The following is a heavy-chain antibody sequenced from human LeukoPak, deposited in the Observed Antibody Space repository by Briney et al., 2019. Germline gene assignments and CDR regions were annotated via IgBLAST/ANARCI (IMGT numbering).Heavy chain of an antibody. CDR2: ITYDGSNK. Sequence: PGGSLRLSCAASGFTFSRYGMHWLRRAPGKGLEWVAVITYDGSNKYYADSVKGRFTISRDNSKNTLYLQMNSLRAEDTAVYYCAKIRGVYYYYYGMDVWGKGTTVTVSS. CDR3: AKIRGVYYYYYGMDV. J-gene: IGHJ6*04. V-gene: IGHV3-30*18. D-gene: IGHD3-3*01. CDR1: GFTFSRYG.